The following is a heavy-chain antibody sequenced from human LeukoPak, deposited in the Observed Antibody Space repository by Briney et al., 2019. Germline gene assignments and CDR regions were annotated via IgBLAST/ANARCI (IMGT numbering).Heavy chain of an antibody. CDR1: GFAFGSYS. V-gene: IGHV3-21*01. CDR3: ARACGGDCYLSDY. CDR2: ISTSTGIYI. J-gene: IGHJ4*02. D-gene: IGHD2-21*02. Sequence: GGSLRLSCAASGFAFGSYSMDWVRQAPGKGLEWVSSISTSTGIYIYYADSVRGRFTISRDNAKNSLYLQINSLRVEDTAVYYCARACGGDCYLSDYWGQGTLVTVSS.